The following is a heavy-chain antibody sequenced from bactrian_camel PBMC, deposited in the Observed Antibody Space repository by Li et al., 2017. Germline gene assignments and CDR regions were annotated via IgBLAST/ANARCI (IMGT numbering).Heavy chain of an antibody. CDR1: GITFSPYC. V-gene: IGHV3S9*01. D-gene: IGHD2*01. J-gene: IGHJ4*01. CDR2: IRRDGDE. CDR3: AAAVWCEY. Sequence: HVQLVESGGGSVQAGGSLRLSCAASGITFSPYCLGWFRQVPGKAREGIAGIRRDGDEYYADSVKGRFTISQDNAKNIIYLQMNSLKPEDTAVYYCAAAVWCEYWSQGTQVTVS.